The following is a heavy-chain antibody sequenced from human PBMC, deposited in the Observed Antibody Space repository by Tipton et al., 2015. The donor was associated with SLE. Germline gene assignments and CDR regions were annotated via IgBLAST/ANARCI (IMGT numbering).Heavy chain of an antibody. CDR3: ARSDGGY. D-gene: IGHD3-16*01. V-gene: IGHV4-61*09. CDR1: GGSISSGSYY. CDR2: IYASGST. Sequence: TLSLTCTVSGGSISSGSYYWSWIRQPAGKGLEWIGQIYASGSTSYSPSLKSRVTITVDTSKNHFSLKLTSVTAADTAVYYCARSDGGYWGQGTLVTVSS. J-gene: IGHJ4*02.